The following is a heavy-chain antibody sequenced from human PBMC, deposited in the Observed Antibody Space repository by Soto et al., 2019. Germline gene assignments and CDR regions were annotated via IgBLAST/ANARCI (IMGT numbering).Heavy chain of an antibody. J-gene: IGHJ6*03. CDR2: IYYSGST. V-gene: IGHV4-39*01. CDR1: GGSISSSNYY. D-gene: IGHD2-15*01. CDR3: ARHAYCTGGSCYSRLYYYYYYMDV. Sequence: QLQLQESGPGLVRPSETLSLTCTVSGGSISSSNYYWGWIRQPPGKGLEWIGSIYYSGSTYDNPSLKSRVTISVDTSMNQFSLKLSSVTAADTAVYYCARHAYCTGGSCYSRLYYYYYYMDVWGKGTTVTVSS.